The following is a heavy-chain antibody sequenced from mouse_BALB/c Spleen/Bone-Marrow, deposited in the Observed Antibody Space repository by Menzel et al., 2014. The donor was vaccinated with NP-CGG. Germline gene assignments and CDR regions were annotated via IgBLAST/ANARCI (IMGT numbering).Heavy chain of an antibody. Sequence: VQLQQSGAELVKPGASVKMSCKASGYTFTSYWMHWVKQRPGQGLEWIGVIDPSDSYTSYNQKFKGKATLTVDTSSSTAYMQLSSLTSEDPAVYYCTRRGYYAMDYWGQGTSVTVSS. CDR2: IDPSDSYT. V-gene: IGHV1S127*01. CDR1: GYTFTSYW. J-gene: IGHJ4*01. CDR3: TRRGYYAMDY.